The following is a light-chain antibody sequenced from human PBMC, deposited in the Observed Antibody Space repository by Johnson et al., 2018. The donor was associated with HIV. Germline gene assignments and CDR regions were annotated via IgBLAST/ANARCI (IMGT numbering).Light chain of an antibody. Sequence: QSVLTQPPSVSAAPGQKVTVSCSGSSSNIGTNDVSWYQQFPGAAPKLLIYENNKRPSGIPDRFSGSKSGTSATLGITGLQTGDEADYYCATWDRSLTIRGVVGTGTKVTVL. CDR2: ENN. CDR1: SSNIGTND. CDR3: ATWDRSLTIRGV. J-gene: IGLJ1*01. V-gene: IGLV1-51*02.